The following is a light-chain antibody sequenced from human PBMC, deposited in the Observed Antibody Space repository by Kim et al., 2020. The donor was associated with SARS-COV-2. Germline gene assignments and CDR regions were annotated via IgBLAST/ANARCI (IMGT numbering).Light chain of an antibody. CDR2: GKN. CDR1: SLRSSY. CDR3: NSRDSNDNVV. Sequence: ALGQTVRITCQGDSLRSSYATWYQQKPGQAPILAIYGKNNRPSGIPARFSGSSSGNTASLTITGTQAGDEADYYCNSRDSNDNVVFGGGTQLTVL. J-gene: IGLJ2*01. V-gene: IGLV3-19*01.